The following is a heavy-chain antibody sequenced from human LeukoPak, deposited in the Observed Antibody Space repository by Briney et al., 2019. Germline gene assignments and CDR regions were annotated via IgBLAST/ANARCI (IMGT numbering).Heavy chain of an antibody. D-gene: IGHD6-13*01. Sequence: GGSLRLSCAASGFTFSNNAVNWVRQAPGKGLEWVSTISGSGDSTYYADSVKGRFTISRDNSKNTLSLQMNSLRAEDTAVYYCAKDPYSTSYYYFDYWGQGTLVTVSS. V-gene: IGHV3-23*01. CDR3: AKDPYSTSYYYFDY. CDR1: GFTFSNNA. CDR2: ISGSGDST. J-gene: IGHJ4*02.